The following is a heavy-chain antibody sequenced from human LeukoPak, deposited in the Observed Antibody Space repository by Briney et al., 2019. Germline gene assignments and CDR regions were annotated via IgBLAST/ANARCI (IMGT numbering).Heavy chain of an antibody. J-gene: IGHJ4*02. V-gene: IGHV3-33*08. D-gene: IGHD3-16*02. CDR3: ARERLRLGELSLFGDNDY. CDR1: GFTLSSYA. CDR2: IWDDGSNK. Sequence: GRCLRLSWAAAGFTLSSYAMDWVRQAGGKGREWVAVIWDDGSNKYYADCVKGRFTIPRNNSKNTLYLQMTSLRAEDTAVYYCARERLRLGELSLFGDNDYWGQGTLVTVSS.